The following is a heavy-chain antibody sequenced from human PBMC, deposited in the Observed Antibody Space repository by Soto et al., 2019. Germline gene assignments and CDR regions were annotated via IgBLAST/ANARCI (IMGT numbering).Heavy chain of an antibody. Sequence: PSETVYLTCTVSGGSISSNYRTWIRQPPGKGLEWIGYVYNSGSTNYNPSLKSRVTISEDTSKSQFSLKVNSMTAADTAVYYCARYRREAVAGYTLDNWGQGILVTVSS. V-gene: IGHV4-59*01. CDR1: GGSISSNY. J-gene: IGHJ4*02. D-gene: IGHD6-13*01. CDR2: VYNSGST. CDR3: ARYRREAVAGYTLDN.